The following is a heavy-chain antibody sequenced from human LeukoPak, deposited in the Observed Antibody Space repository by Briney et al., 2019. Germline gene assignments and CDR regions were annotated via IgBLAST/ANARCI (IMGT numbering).Heavy chain of an antibody. V-gene: IGHV4-61*02. Sequence: SQTLSLTCTVSGGSISSGSYYWSWIRQPAGKGLEWIGRIYTSGSTNYNPSLKSRVTISVDTSKNEFSLKLSSVTAADTAVYYCASGYYYRGDYWGQGTLATVSS. CDR2: IYTSGST. J-gene: IGHJ4*02. CDR3: ASGYYYRGDY. CDR1: GGSISSGSYY. D-gene: IGHD3-22*01.